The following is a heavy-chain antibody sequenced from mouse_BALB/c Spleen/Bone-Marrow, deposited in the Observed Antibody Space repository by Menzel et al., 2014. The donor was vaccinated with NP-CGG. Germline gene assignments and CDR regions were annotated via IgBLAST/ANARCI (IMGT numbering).Heavy chain of an antibody. CDR2: IDPANGNT. CDR1: GFNIKDTY. CDR3: ARTPRATFYFVY. D-gene: IGHD3-1*01. V-gene: IGHV14-3*02. Sequence: VQLQQSGAELVKPGASVKLSCTASGFNIKDTYMHWVKQRPEQGLEWIGRIDPANGNTKYDPKFQGKATITADTSSNTAYLQLFSLTSEDTAVYYCARTPRATFYFVYWGQGTTLTVSS. J-gene: IGHJ2*01.